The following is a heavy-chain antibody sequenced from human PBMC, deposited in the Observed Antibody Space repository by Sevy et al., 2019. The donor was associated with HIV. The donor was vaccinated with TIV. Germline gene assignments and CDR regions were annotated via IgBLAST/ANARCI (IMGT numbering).Heavy chain of an antibody. CDR3: ARRSRDFWSGYYTRGGFDY. CDR1: GGSISSYY. CDR2: IYYSGST. J-gene: IGHJ4*02. V-gene: IGHV4-59*08. Sequence: SETLSLTCTVSGGSISSYYWSWIRQPPGKGLEWIGYIYYSGSTNYNPSLKSRVTISVDTSKNQFSLKLSSVTAADTAMYYCARRSRDFWSGYYTRGGFDYWGQGTLVTVSS. D-gene: IGHD3-3*01.